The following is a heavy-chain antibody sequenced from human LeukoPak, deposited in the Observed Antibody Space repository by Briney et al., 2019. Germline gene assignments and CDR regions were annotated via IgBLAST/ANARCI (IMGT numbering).Heavy chain of an antibody. CDR2: IIPIFGTA. Sequence: GASVKVSCKASGGTFSSYAISWVRQAPGQGLEWMGGIIPIFGTANYAQKFQGRVTITTDESTSTAYMELSSLRSEDTAVYYCLYSSSWFSSVLDIWGQGTMVTVSS. CDR1: GGTFSSYA. V-gene: IGHV1-69*05. J-gene: IGHJ3*02. D-gene: IGHD6-13*01. CDR3: LYSSSWFSSVLDI.